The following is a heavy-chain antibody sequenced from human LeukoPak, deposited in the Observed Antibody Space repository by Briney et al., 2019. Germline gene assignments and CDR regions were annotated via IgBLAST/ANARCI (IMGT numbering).Heavy chain of an antibody. Sequence: SETLSLTCTVSGGSISNYYWNWIRQPPGKGLEWIGYIFYSGSTNYNPSLKSRLTISVDTSKNQFSLKLTSVTAADTAVYYCARDPSAFDIWGQGTMVTVSS. V-gene: IGHV4-59*01. D-gene: IGHD2-2*01. J-gene: IGHJ3*02. CDR1: GGSISNYY. CDR2: IFYSGST. CDR3: ARDPSAFDI.